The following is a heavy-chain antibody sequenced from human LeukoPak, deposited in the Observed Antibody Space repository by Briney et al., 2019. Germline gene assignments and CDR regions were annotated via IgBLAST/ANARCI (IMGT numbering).Heavy chain of an antibody. CDR3: ARGALSDDFWSGYDY. J-gene: IGHJ4*02. D-gene: IGHD3-3*01. CDR2: INHSGRT. Sequence: SETLSLTCAVYGGSFNGYYWSWIRQPPGKGLEWIGEINHSGRTDYNPSLKSRVTISVDRSKIQFSLKLSSVTAADTAVYYCARGALSDDFWSGYDYWGQGTLVTVSP. V-gene: IGHV4-34*01. CDR1: GGSFNGYY.